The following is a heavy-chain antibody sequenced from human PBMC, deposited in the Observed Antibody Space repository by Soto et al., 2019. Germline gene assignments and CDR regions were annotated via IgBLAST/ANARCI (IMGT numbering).Heavy chain of an antibody. CDR2: VYWDGDE. J-gene: IGHJ5*02. CDR1: GFSLTTSGVG. D-gene: IGHD2-15*01. CDR3: APRGGCSAASCFSNYFAA. Sequence: QITLKESGPALVRPTQALTLTCTFSGFSLTTSGVGVAWIRQPPGKALECLALVYWDGDERFNPSLRNRLTLTKDTSKNRVVLTMTHMDPVDTGTYYCAPRGGCSAASCFSNYFAAWGQGALVTVSS. V-gene: IGHV2-5*02.